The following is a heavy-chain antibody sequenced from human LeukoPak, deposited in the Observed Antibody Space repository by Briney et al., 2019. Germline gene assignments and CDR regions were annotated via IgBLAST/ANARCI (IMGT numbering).Heavy chain of an antibody. Sequence: SETLSLTCTVSGDSISSYYCSWIRQPPGQGLDLIGYIYYSCTTNYNYSLKSRVTIAVDTSKNQCSLTLRSVTAADTAVYYCARHSSLAHFDHWGQGSLVTVSS. J-gene: IGHJ4*02. CDR2: IYYSCTT. CDR3: ARHSSLAHFDH. CDR1: GDSISSYY. V-gene: IGHV4-59*01.